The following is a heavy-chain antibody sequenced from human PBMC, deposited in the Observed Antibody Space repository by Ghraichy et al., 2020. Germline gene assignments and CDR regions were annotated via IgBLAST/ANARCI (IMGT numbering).Heavy chain of an antibody. Sequence: SETLSLTCIVSGDSIRSNYYWGWIRQSPGKGLEWIGSMDYSGNTYHNPSLKTRVTISVDTSKNQFSLKLTSVTAADTAFYYCARHRTHWNYSDSRVYYFDYWGQGALVTVSS. D-gene: IGHD3-22*01. CDR1: GDSIRSNYY. CDR2: MDYSGNT. CDR3: ARHRTHWNYSDSRVYYFDY. J-gene: IGHJ4*02. V-gene: IGHV4-39*01.